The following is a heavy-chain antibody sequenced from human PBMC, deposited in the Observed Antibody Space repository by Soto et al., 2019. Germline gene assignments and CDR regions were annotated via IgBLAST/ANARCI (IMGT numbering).Heavy chain of an antibody. D-gene: IGHD1-26*01. CDR1: GGSISGSNW. J-gene: IGHJ4*02. CDR3: AGGAGSYSTSYYFDF. V-gene: IGHV4-4*02. Sequence: SETLSLTCAVSGGSISGSNWWSWVRQTPEKGLEWIGEIFHSGSTNYNPSLKSRVTISVDKSNKQFSLKLSSVTAADTAVYYCAGGAGSYSTSYYFDFWGQGTLVTVSS. CDR2: IFHSGST.